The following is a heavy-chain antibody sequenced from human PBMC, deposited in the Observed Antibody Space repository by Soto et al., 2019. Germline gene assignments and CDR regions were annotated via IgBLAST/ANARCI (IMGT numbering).Heavy chain of an antibody. D-gene: IGHD3-22*01. J-gene: IGHJ4*02. CDR2: ISYDGSTK. CDR3: VGGYYYGDY. Sequence: SLRLSCAASGFTFSSYGMHWVRQAPGKGLEWVAVISYDGSTKYYADSVKGRFTISRDNSKNTLYLQMNSLRAEDTAVYYCVGGYYYGDYWGQGTLVTVSS. V-gene: IGHV3-30*03. CDR1: GFTFSSYG.